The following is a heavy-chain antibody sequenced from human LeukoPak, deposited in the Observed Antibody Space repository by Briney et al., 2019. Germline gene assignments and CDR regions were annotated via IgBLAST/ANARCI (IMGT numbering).Heavy chain of an antibody. V-gene: IGHV4-59*08. Sequence: SETLSLTCGISGDSIRRNYWSWIRQPPGKGLEWIGYIHYSGNTNYNPSLKSRVSISVDTSKNQFSLKLTSVTTADTAVYYCAAYRSGTHYNSYYFDDWGQGTLVIVSS. CDR1: GDSIRRNY. CDR2: IHYSGNT. J-gene: IGHJ4*02. D-gene: IGHD3-10*01. CDR3: AAYRSGTHYNSYYFDD.